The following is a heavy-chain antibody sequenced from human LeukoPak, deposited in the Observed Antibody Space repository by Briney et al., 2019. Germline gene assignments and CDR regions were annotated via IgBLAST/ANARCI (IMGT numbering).Heavy chain of an antibody. V-gene: IGHV3-23*01. D-gene: IGHD3-22*01. CDR2: ISGSGGST. Sequence: GGSLRLSCAASGFTFSSYAMSWVRQAPGKGLEWVSAISGSGGSTYYADSVKGRFTISRDNSKNTLYLQMNSLRVEDTAVYYCAKAVHIYYYDSSGYYFFDYWGQGTLVTVSS. CDR1: GFTFSSYA. J-gene: IGHJ4*02. CDR3: AKAVHIYYYDSSGYYFFDY.